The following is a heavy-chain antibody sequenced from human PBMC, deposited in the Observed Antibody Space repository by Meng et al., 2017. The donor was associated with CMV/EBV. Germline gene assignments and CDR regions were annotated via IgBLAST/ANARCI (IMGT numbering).Heavy chain of an antibody. CDR1: GFIFSSYS. V-gene: IGHV3-48*04. CDR2: ISSSSSTI. D-gene: IGHD2/OR15-2a*01. Sequence: GESLKISCAASGFIFSSYSMNWVRQAPGKGLEWVSYISSSSSTIYYADSVKGRFTISRDNAKNSLYLQMNSLRAEDTAVYYCARESPIGVDIWGQGTMVTVSS. J-gene: IGHJ3*02. CDR3: ARESPIGVDI.